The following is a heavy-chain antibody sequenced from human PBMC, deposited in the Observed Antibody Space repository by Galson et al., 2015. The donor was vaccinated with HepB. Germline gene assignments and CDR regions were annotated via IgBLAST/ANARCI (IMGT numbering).Heavy chain of an antibody. CDR1: GFTFSNAR. D-gene: IGHD3-16*01. V-gene: IGHV3-15*01. J-gene: IGHJ4*02. Sequence: SLRLSCAASGFTFSNARMSWVRQAPGKGLEWVGRIKSKTDGGTTDYAAPVKGRFTISRDDSKTTLYLQMNSLKTEDTAVYYCTTDPPRDMHVEREPFDYWGQGTLVTVSS. CDR2: IKSKTDGGTT. CDR3: TTDPPRDMHVEREPFDY.